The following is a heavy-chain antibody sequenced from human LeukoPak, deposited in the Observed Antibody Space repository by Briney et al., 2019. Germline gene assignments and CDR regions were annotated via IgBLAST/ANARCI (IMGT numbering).Heavy chain of an antibody. Sequence: ASVKVSCKASGYTFTGYYMHWVRQAPGQGLEWMGWINPNSGGTNYAQKFQGRVTMTRDTSISTAYMELSRLRSDDTAVYYCARLPYYDSNGYYSDYWGQGTLVTVSS. CDR2: INPNSGGT. D-gene: IGHD3-22*01. J-gene: IGHJ4*02. CDR3: ARLPYYDSNGYYSDY. CDR1: GYTFTGYY. V-gene: IGHV1-2*02.